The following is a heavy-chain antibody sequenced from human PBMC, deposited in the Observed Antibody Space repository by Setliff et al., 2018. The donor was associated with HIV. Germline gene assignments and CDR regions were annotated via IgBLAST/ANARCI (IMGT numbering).Heavy chain of an antibody. CDR2: IYYIGNT. V-gene: IGHV4-59*01. Sequence: SETLSLTRTVSGGSISGYYWSWIRQPPGKGLEWIGYIYYIGNTNYNPSLKGRVTLSVDTSKNQLSLKLSSVTAADTAVYYCARGRSRYYYDGSGYYVDYWGQGTLVTVS. D-gene: IGHD3-22*01. CDR1: GGSISGYY. J-gene: IGHJ4*02. CDR3: ARGRSRYYYDGSGYYVDY.